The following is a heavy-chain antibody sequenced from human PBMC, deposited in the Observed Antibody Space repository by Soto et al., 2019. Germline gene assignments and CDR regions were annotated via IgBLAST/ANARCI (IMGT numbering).Heavy chain of an antibody. Sequence: SVKVSCKAPRGLFSSYVFNWVRQAPGQGLEWMGGVNPILNIADHAQKFQGRVTMTIDTSTSIAYMELRSLTSDDTAVYFCAKNGQPPYYYYGLDVWGQGTTVTVSS. CDR1: RGLFSSYV. D-gene: IGHD2-8*01. J-gene: IGHJ6*02. CDR3: AKNGQPPYYYYGLDV. CDR2: VNPILNIA. V-gene: IGHV1-69*10.